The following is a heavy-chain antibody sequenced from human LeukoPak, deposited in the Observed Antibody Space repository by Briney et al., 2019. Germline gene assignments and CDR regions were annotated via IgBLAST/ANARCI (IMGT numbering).Heavy chain of an antibody. CDR2: INPNSGGT. CDR1: GYTFTGYY. D-gene: IGHD6-19*01. CDR3: ARGGIAVAGTGY. V-gene: IGHV1-2*02. J-gene: IGHJ4*02. Sequence: ASVKVSCKASGYTFTGYYMHWVRQAPGQGLEWVGWINPNSGGTNYAQKFQGRVTMTRDTSISTAYMDLSRLRSDDTAVYYCARGGIAVAGTGYWGQGTLVTVSS.